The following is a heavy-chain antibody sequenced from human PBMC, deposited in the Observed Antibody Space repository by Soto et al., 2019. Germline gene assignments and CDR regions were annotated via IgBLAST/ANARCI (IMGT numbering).Heavy chain of an antibody. Sequence: SETLSLTCTVSGGSISSSSYYWGWIRQPPGKGLEWIGSIYYSGSTYYNPSLKSRVTISVDTSKNQFSLKLSSVTAADTAVYYCARGRYSGYDYFDYWGQGTLVTVSA. CDR1: GGSISSSSYY. CDR2: IYYSGST. V-gene: IGHV4-39*07. J-gene: IGHJ4*02. D-gene: IGHD5-12*01. CDR3: ARGRYSGYDYFDY.